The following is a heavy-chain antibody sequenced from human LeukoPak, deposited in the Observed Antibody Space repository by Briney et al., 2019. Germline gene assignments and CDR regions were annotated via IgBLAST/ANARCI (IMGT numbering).Heavy chain of an antibody. Sequence: GGSLRLPCAASGFTFSSYWMHWVRQAPGRGLGGVSRINSDGSSTSYADSVKGRFTISRDNAKNTLYLQMNSLRAEDTAVYYCARRGVRGVIYDAFDIWGQGTMVTVSS. J-gene: IGHJ3*02. V-gene: IGHV3-74*01. D-gene: IGHD3-10*01. CDR3: ARRGVRGVIYDAFDI. CDR1: GFTFSSYW. CDR2: INSDGSST.